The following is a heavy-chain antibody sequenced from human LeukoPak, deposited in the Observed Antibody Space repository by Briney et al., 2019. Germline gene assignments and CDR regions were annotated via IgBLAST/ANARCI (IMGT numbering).Heavy chain of an antibody. CDR2: IKSKADGGTT. CDR3: STTVGSRRFDY. V-gene: IGHV3-15*01. Sequence: GGSLRLSCAASGFTFSSFEMNWVRQAPGKGLEWVGRIKSKADGGTTDYAAPVKGRFTISRDDSKNTLYLQMNSLKTEDTAVYYCSTTVGSRRFDYWGQGTLVTVSS. CDR1: GFTFSSFE. D-gene: IGHD4-23*01. J-gene: IGHJ4*02.